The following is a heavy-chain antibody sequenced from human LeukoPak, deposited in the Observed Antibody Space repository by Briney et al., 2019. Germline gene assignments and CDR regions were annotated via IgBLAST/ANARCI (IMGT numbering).Heavy chain of an antibody. CDR2: IRTKPKSYAT. CDR1: GFTFSEST. CDR3: TRGGYGGNYYGIDY. J-gene: IGHJ4*02. V-gene: IGHV3-73*01. D-gene: IGHD1-26*01. Sequence: GGSLRLSCAASGFTFSESTMHWVRDGSGKGLEWVGRIRTKPKSYATEYAASVKGRFTISRDDSKNAAYLQMNCLKTEHTAVYYCTRGGYGGNYYGIDYWGQGTLVTVSS.